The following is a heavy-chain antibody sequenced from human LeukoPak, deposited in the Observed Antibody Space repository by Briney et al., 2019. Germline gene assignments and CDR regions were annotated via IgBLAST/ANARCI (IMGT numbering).Heavy chain of an antibody. D-gene: IGHD3-22*01. CDR3: AKDSDYYHSSGYYYAYFQH. CDR1: GFTFSTYS. CDR2: ISSSSSTI. Sequence: GRSLRLSCAASGFTFSTYSMNWVRQAPGKGLEWVSYISSSSSTIHYADSVKGRFTISRDNAKNSLYLQMNSLRDEDTAVYYCAKDSDYYHSSGYYYAYFQHWGQGTLVTVSS. V-gene: IGHV3-48*02. J-gene: IGHJ1*01.